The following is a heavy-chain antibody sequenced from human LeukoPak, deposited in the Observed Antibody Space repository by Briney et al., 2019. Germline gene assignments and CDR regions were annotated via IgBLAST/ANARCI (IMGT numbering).Heavy chain of an antibody. CDR1: GGSISSYY. V-gene: IGHV4-59*01. CDR3: ARFKWLRYDAFDI. Sequence: SETLSLTCTVSGGSISSYYWSWIRQPPGKGLEWIGYIYYSGSTNYNPSLKSRVTISVDTSKNQFSLKLSSVTAADTAVYYCARFKWLRYDAFDIWGQGTMVTVSS. D-gene: IGHD5-12*01. CDR2: IYYSGST. J-gene: IGHJ3*02.